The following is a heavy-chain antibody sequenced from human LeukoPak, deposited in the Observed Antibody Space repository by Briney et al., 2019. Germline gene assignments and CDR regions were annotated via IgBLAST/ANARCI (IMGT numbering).Heavy chain of an antibody. J-gene: IGHJ4*02. CDR1: GFTFSSYE. CDR3: ARDPQGDYSNC. V-gene: IGHV4-4*08. Sequence: GSLRLSCAASGFTFSSYEMNWVRQAPGKGLEWIGRIHTNGRSNYNPSLKSRATISVDTSKNQFSLWLTSVSAADTAVYYCARDPQGDYSNCWGQGTLVTVSS. CDR2: IHTNGRS. D-gene: IGHD4-17*01.